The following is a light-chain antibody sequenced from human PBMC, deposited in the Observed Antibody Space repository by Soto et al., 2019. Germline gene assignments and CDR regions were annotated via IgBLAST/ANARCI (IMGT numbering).Light chain of an antibody. Sequence: EIVLTQSPATLSLSPGETATLSCRAGQSVSNYLGWYQQKSGQAPRLLNSDVSNRATGIPDRCSGSGSGTDFTLTISSLEHEVLALYYCQHRVNGPTFGGGTKVEIK. CDR1: QSVSNY. J-gene: IGKJ4*01. V-gene: IGKV3-11*01. CDR3: QHRVNGPT. CDR2: DVS.